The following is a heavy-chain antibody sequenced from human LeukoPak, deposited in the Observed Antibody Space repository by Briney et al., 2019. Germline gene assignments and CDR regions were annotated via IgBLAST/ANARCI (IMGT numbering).Heavy chain of an antibody. V-gene: IGHV5-51*01. Sequence: GGSLKISCKGSGYSFTSYWIGWVRQTPGKGLEWMGVIYPDDSDTCYRPSFQGQVTISADKSISAAYLQWSSLKASDTAMYYCAGLDSSSSPLVYWGQGSLVTVSS. CDR1: GYSFTSYW. CDR2: IYPDDSDT. J-gene: IGHJ4*02. D-gene: IGHD6-13*01. CDR3: AGLDSSSSPLVY.